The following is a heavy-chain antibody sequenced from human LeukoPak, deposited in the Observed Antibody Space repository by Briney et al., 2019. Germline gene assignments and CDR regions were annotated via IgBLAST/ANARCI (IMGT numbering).Heavy chain of an antibody. J-gene: IGHJ4*02. D-gene: IGHD6-6*01. V-gene: IGHV4-4*09. CDR1: GGSISSYY. CDR3: ATVDSSSWGSGFDY. Sequence: SETLSLTCTVSGGSISSYYWSWIRQPPGKGLEWIGYIYTSGSTNYNPSLKSRVTISVDTSKNQFSLKLSSVTAADTAVYYCATVDSSSWGSGFDYWGQGTLVTVSS. CDR2: IYTSGST.